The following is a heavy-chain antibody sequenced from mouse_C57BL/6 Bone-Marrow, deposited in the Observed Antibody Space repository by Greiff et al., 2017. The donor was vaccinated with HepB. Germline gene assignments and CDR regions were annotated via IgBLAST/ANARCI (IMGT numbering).Heavy chain of an antibody. CDR1: GFNIKDDY. V-gene: IGHV14-4*01. J-gene: IGHJ4*01. D-gene: IGHD1-1*01. CDR2: IDPENGDT. Sequence: EVQLQQSGAELVRPGASVKLSCTASGFNIKDDYMHWVKQRPEQGLEWIGWIDPENGDTEYASKFQGKATITADTSSNTAYLQLSILTSEDTAVYYCTSYYYGSSYDAMDYWGQGTSVTVSS. CDR3: TSYYYGSSYDAMDY.